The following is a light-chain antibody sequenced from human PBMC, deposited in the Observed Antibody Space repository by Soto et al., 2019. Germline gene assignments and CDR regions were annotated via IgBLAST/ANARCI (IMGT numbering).Light chain of an antibody. V-gene: IGLV2-23*03. J-gene: IGLJ2*01. CDR1: SSDVGIYNL. CDR2: EGS. Sequence: QSALTQPASVSGSPGQSITISCTGTSSDVGIYNLVSWYHQHPGKAPKLMIYEGSKRPSGVSNRFSGSKYGNTASLTISGLQAEDEADYYCCSYAGSSTFVVFGGGTQLTVL. CDR3: CSYAGSSTFVV.